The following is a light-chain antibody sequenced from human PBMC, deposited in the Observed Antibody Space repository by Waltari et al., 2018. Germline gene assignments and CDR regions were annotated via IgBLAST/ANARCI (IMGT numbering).Light chain of an antibody. CDR3: QVWHAAIDPGV. CDR2: YDS. CDR1: NIGSYS. V-gene: IGLV3-21*04. Sequence: SYVLTQPPSVSVAPGETARITCGGDNIGSYSVHWYQQKPGQAPVLVNRYDSDRPSGIPELFSGSNSANTATLTISRVEAGDEANYYCQVWHAAIDPGVFGTGTEVTV. J-gene: IGLJ1*01.